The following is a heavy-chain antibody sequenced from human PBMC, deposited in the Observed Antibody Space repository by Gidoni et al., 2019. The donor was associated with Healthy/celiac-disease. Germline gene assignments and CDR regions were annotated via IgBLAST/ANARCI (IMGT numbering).Heavy chain of an antibody. Sequence: EVQLVESGGGLVKPGGSLRLSCAASGFTFSSYSMNWVRQAPGKGLEWVSSISSSSSYIYSADSVKGRFTISRDNAKNSLYLQMNSLRAEDTAVYYCARDYGEGYFDYWGQGTLVTVSS. V-gene: IGHV3-21*01. J-gene: IGHJ4*02. D-gene: IGHD4-17*01. CDR2: ISSSSSYI. CDR3: ARDYGEGYFDY. CDR1: GFTFSSYS.